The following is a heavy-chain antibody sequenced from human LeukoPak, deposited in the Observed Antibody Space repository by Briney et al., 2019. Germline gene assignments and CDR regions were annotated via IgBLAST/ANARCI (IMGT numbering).Heavy chain of an antibody. D-gene: IGHD6-19*01. Sequence: AGGSLRLSCAASGFTFSSYAMSWVRQAPGKGLEWVAVISYDGSNKYYADSVKGRFTISRDNSKNTLYLQMNSLRAEDTAVYYCAKSIAVAGTDAFDIWGQGTMVTVSS. CDR2: ISYDGSNK. J-gene: IGHJ3*02. V-gene: IGHV3-30*18. CDR3: AKSIAVAGTDAFDI. CDR1: GFTFSSYA.